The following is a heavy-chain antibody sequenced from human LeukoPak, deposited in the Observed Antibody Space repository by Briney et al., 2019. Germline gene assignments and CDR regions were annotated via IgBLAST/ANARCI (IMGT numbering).Heavy chain of an antibody. CDR1: GFTFSSYS. CDR2: INHSGST. J-gene: IGHJ4*02. Sequence: GSLRLSCAASGFTFSSYSMNWVRQAPGKGLEWIGEINHSGSTNYNPSLKSRVTVSLDTSKNQFSLKLSSVTAADTAVYYCARDRGTGGTYDYWGQGTLVTVSS. CDR3: ARDRGTGGTYDY. D-gene: IGHD1-1*01. V-gene: IGHV4-34*01.